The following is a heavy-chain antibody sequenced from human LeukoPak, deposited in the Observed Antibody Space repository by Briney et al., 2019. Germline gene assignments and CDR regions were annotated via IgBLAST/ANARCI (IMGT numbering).Heavy chain of an antibody. Sequence: PSETLSLTCTVSGGSISSSSYYWGWIRQPPGKGLEWIGGIYYSGSTYYNPSLKSRVTISVDTSKNQFSLKLSSVTAADTAVYYCARRYGGNSRVRYFDYWGQGTLVTVSS. CDR3: ARRYGGNSRVRYFDY. V-gene: IGHV4-39*01. J-gene: IGHJ4*02. CDR1: GGSISSSSYY. CDR2: IYYSGST. D-gene: IGHD4-23*01.